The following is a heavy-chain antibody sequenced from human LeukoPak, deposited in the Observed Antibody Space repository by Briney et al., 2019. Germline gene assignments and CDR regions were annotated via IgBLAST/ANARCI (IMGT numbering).Heavy chain of an antibody. CDR2: INHSGST. CDR1: GRSFSGYY. J-gene: IGHJ4*02. CDR3: ARDGIVGAINY. V-gene: IGHV4-34*01. Sequence: SETLSLTCAVYGRSFSGYYWSWIRQPPGKGLEWIGEINHSGSTNYNPSLKSRVTISVDTSKNQFSLKLSSVTAADTAVYYCARDGIVGAINYWGQGTLVTVSS. D-gene: IGHD1-26*01.